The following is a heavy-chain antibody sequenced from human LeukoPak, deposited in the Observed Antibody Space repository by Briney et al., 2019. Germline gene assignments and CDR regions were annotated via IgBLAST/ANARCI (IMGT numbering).Heavy chain of an antibody. CDR3: ARARTDYGGFDY. J-gene: IGHJ4*02. Sequence: ASVKVSCKASGGTFSSYAISWVRQAPGQGLEWMGGIIPIFGTANYAQKFQGRVTITADESTSTAYMELSSLRSEDTAVYYCARARTDYGGFDYWGQGTLVTVSS. CDR1: GGTFSSYA. D-gene: IGHD4-23*01. V-gene: IGHV1-69*13. CDR2: IIPIFGTA.